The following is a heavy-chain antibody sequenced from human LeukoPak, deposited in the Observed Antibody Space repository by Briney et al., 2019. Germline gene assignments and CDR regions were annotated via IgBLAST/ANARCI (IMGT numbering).Heavy chain of an antibody. CDR3: AREGVRSFDLDY. V-gene: IGHV3-7*01. J-gene: IGHJ4*02. D-gene: IGHD1-26*01. CDR1: GFTFSGFW. CDR2: INSDGSEG. Sequence: GRSLRLSCAVSGFTFSGFWMSWSRQAPGKGLEWVASINSDGSEGYYADVVKGRFTISRDNHMNTLYLQLNSLRVEDTAVYYCAREGVRSFDLDYWGQGTLVTVSS.